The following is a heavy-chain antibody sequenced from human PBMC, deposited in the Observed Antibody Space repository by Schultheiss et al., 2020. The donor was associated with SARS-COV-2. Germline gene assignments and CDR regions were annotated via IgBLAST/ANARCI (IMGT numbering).Heavy chain of an antibody. D-gene: IGHD3-9*01. J-gene: IGHJ6*02. CDR3: ARVGLRYFDWLFYGMDV. V-gene: IGHV1-18*01. Sequence: ASVKVSCKASGYTFTSYGISWVRQAPGQGLEWMGWISAYNGNTNYAQKFQGRVTMTRDTSISTAYMELSRLRSDDTAVYYCARVGLRYFDWLFYGMDVWGQGTTVTVAS. CDR1: GYTFTSYG. CDR2: ISAYNGNT.